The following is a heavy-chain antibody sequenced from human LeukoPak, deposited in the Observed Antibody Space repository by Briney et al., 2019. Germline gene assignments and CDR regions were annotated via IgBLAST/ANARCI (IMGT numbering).Heavy chain of an antibody. CDR3: ARGGILSDYVLAFDI. V-gene: IGHV3-23*01. Sequence: PGGSLRLSCAASGFTFSSYAMSWVRQAPGKGLEWVSAISGSGGSTYYADSVKGRFTISRDDSKNTLYLQMNSLRAEDTAIYYCARGGILSDYVLAFDIWGQGTMVTVSS. CDR2: ISGSGGST. CDR1: GFTFSSYA. J-gene: IGHJ3*02. D-gene: IGHD4-17*01.